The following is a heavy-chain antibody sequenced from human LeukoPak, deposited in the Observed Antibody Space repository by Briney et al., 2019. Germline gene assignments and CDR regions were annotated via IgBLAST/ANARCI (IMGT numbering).Heavy chain of an antibody. J-gene: IGHJ6*02. CDR3: ATCTHWVAGDV. CDR1: GFTFSDSW. V-gene: IGHV3-7*01. Sequence: QSGGSLRLSCAASGFTFSDSWMSWVHQAPGKGLEWVANMNQDGSEKDYVDSVKGRFTISRDNARNSLYLQMGSLRAEDTAVYYCATCTHWVAGDVWGQGTTVTVSS. D-gene: IGHD2-8*01. CDR2: MNQDGSEK.